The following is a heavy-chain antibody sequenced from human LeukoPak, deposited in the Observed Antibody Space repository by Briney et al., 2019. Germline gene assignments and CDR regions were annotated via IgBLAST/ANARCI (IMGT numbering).Heavy chain of an antibody. V-gene: IGHV3-66*01. D-gene: IGHD5-18*01. CDR3: ARDRARGYSYGEASFDY. Sequence: SGGSLRLSCVDSRFIVSSDYIIWVRQAPGKGLEWVSVIYSGGTTYYADSVKGRFTTSRDNSKNTLHLQMNSLRAEDTAVYYCARDRARGYSYGEASFDYWGQGTLVTVSS. J-gene: IGHJ4*02. CDR2: IYSGGTT. CDR1: RFIVSSDY.